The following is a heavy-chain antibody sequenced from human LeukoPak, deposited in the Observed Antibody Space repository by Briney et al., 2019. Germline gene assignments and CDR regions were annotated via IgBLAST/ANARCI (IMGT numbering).Heavy chain of an antibody. CDR3: ARLGSGWAIDY. D-gene: IGHD6-19*01. Sequence: KTGGSLRLSCAASGFTFSSYSMNWVRQAPGKGLEWVSSISSSSSYIYYADSVKGRFTISRDQSKNTVYLQMNSLRADDTAVYYCARLGSGWAIDYWGQGTLVTVSS. V-gene: IGHV3-21*01. CDR1: GFTFSSYS. J-gene: IGHJ4*02. CDR2: ISSSSSYI.